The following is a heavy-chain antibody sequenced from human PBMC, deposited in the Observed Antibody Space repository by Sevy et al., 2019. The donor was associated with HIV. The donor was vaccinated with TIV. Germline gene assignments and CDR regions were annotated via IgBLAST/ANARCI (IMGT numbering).Heavy chain of an antibody. Sequence: ASVKVSCKASGYTFTGYYMHWVRQAPGQGLEWMGWINPNSGGTNYAQKFQGRVTMTRDTPISTAYMELSRLRSDDTAVYYCARDLLAVAGTTPFDYWGQGTLVTVS. CDR1: GYTFTGYY. D-gene: IGHD6-19*01. CDR2: INPNSGGT. CDR3: ARDLLAVAGTTPFDY. J-gene: IGHJ4*02. V-gene: IGHV1-2*02.